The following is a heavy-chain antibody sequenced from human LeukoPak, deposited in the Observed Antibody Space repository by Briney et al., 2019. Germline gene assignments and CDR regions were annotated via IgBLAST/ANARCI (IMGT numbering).Heavy chain of an antibody. J-gene: IGHJ4*02. CDR2: IFYSGNT. V-gene: IGHV4-59*01. Sequence: PSETLSLTCTVSGGSISGFHWSWIRKPPGKGLEWIGYIFYSGNTNFNPSLKSRVTISVDTSRNKVSLKLSSVTAADTAVYYCARGGAFSSSWYVDYWGQGTLVTVSS. CDR1: GGSISGFH. D-gene: IGHD6-13*01. CDR3: ARGGAFSSSWYVDY.